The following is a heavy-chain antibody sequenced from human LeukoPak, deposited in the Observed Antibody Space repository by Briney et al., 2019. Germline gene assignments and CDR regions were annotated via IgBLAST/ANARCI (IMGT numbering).Heavy chain of an antibody. V-gene: IGHV3-33*01. CDR3: ARGGYSYGLEDY. CDR1: GFTFSSYG. CDR2: IWYDGSNK. Sequence: TGRSLRLSCAASGFTFSSYGMHWVRQAPGKGLEWVAVIWYDGSNKYYADSVKGRFTISRDNSKNTLYLQTNSLRAEDTAVYYCARGGYSYGLEDYWGQGTLVTVSS. D-gene: IGHD5-18*01. J-gene: IGHJ4*02.